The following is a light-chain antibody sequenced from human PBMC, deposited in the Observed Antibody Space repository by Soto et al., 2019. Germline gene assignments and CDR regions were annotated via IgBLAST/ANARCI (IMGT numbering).Light chain of an antibody. J-gene: IGKJ1*01. V-gene: IGKV1-5*01. CDR2: GAS. Sequence: DIQMTQSPSTLSASVGDRVTITCRASQSISSQLAWYQQKPGKAPQMLVHGASVLESGVSSRFSGSGSGRQFTLTISSLQSEDVATYICQQYNSYTPTFGPGTKVEI. CDR3: QQYNSYTPT. CDR1: QSISSQ.